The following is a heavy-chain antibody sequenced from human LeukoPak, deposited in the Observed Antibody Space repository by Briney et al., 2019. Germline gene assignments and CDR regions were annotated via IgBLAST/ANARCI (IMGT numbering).Heavy chain of an antibody. CDR2: IGGSNGIT. CDR3: ARNENSGWGYFDY. CDR1: RFTFNSYA. Sequence: GEPLRLSCAASRFTFNSYAMSWVRKAPGKGLEWVSVIGGSNGITFYVGSVKGRFTISRDNSKDTLYLQMNSLRAEDTAVYYCARNENSGWGYFDYWGQGTLVIVSS. J-gene: IGHJ4*02. V-gene: IGHV3-23*01. D-gene: IGHD5-12*01.